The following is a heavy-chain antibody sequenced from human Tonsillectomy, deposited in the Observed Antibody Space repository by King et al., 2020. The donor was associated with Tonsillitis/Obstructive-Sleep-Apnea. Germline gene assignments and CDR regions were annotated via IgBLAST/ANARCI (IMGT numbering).Heavy chain of an antibody. D-gene: IGHD5-12*01. Sequence: VQLQQWGAGLLKPSETLSLTCAVYGGSFSGYYWSWIRQPPGKGLEWIGEINHSGSTNYNPSLKSRVTISVDTSKNQFSLKLSSVTAADTAVYYCARGLRRQVGTIFPRGYMDVWGKGTTVTVSS. CDR3: ARGLRRQVGTIFPRGYMDV. CDR2: INHSGST. J-gene: IGHJ6*03. V-gene: IGHV4-34*01. CDR1: GGSFSGYY.